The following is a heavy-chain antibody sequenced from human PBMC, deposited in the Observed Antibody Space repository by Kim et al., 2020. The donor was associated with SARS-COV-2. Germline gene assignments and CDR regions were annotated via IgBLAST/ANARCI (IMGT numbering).Heavy chain of an antibody. CDR3: ARHEVIGAYKNGMDV. V-gene: IGHV4-59*08. CDR2: ISHDGTT. Sequence: SETLSLTCTVSGASITDYYWSWIRQPPGKGLEWIAYISHDGTTLHKSSLQSRVTFSRDTSKNQVSLEVRSMTAADTAVYYCARHEVIGAYKNGMDVWGQGTTITVFS. CDR1: GASITDYY. D-gene: IGHD3-16*01. J-gene: IGHJ6*02.